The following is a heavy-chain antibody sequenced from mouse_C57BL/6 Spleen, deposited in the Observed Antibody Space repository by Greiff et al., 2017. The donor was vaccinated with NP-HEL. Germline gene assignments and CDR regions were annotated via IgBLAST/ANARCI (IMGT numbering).Heavy chain of an antibody. J-gene: IGHJ3*01. CDR1: GYTFASYW. V-gene: IGHV1-59*01. Sequence: QVQLQQPGAELVRPGTSVKLSCKASGYTFASYWMHWVKQRPGQGLEWIGVIDPSDSYTNYNQKFKGKATLTVDTSSSTAYMQLSSLTSEDSAVYYCAEGTTVVAPFAYWGQGTLVTVSA. D-gene: IGHD1-1*01. CDR3: AEGTTVVAPFAY. CDR2: IDPSDSYT.